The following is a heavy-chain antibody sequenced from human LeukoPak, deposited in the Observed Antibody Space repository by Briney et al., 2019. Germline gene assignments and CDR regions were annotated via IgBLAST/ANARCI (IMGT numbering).Heavy chain of an antibody. D-gene: IGHD6-19*01. J-gene: IGHJ6*02. CDR3: AKGEQWLAYYYYGMDV. CDR1: GFTFSSYA. V-gene: IGHV3-23*01. Sequence: GGSLRLSCAASGFTFSSYAMTWVRQAPGKGLQWVSTISGRGDTTYYADSVKGRFTISRDNSKNTLYLQMNSLRAEDTAVYYCAKGEQWLAYYYYGMDVWGQGTTVTVSS. CDR2: ISGRGDTT.